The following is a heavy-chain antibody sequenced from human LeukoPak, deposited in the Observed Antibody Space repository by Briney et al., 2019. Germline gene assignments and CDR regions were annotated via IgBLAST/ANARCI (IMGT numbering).Heavy chain of an antibody. CDR3: AKATSYYYDSSGYGGLDY. J-gene: IGHJ4*02. CDR1: GFTFSSYG. V-gene: IGHV3-30*02. Sequence: GGSLRLSCAASGFTFSSYGMHWVRQAPGKWLEWVAFIRYDGSNKYYADSVKGRFTISRDNSKNTLYLQMNSLRAEDTAVYYCAKATSYYYDSSGYGGLDYWGQGTLVTVSS. CDR2: IRYDGSNK. D-gene: IGHD3-22*01.